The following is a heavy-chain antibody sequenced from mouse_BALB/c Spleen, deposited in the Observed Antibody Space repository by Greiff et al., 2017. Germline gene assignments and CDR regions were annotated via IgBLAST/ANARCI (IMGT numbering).Heavy chain of an antibody. D-gene: IGHD2-4*01. J-gene: IGHJ4*01. CDR1: GFAFSSYD. CDR3: ARHDYDYDKGYAMDY. CDR2: ISSGGGST. Sequence: EVMLVESGGGLVKPGGSLKLSCAASGFAFSSYDMSWVRQTPEKRLEWVAYISSGGGSTYYPDTVKGRFTISRDNAKNTLYLQMSSLKSEDTAMYYCARHDYDYDKGYAMDYWGQGTSVTVSS. V-gene: IGHV5-12-1*01.